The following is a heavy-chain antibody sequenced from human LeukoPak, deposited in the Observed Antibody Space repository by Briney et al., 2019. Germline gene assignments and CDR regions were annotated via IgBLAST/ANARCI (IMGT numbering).Heavy chain of an antibody. D-gene: IGHD2-15*01. V-gene: IGHV1-3*01. CDR3: AICSGGSCLALTY. CDR2: INAGNGNT. Sequence: ASVKVSCKASGYTFTSYAMHWVRQAPGQRLEWMGWINAGNGNTKYSQKLQGRVTITRDTSASTAYMGVSSLRSEDTAVYYCAICSGGSCLALTYWGHGTLVTVSS. J-gene: IGHJ4*01. CDR1: GYTFTSYA.